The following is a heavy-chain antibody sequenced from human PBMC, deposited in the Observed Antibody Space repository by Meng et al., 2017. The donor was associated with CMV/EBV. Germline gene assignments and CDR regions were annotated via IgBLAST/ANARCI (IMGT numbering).Heavy chain of an antibody. V-gene: IGHV3-48*03. J-gene: IGHJ6*02. CDR3: ARALVVETNPRNYYYHGMDV. CDR1: GFTFSSYE. CDR2: ISSSGSTI. D-gene: IGHD2-21*01. Sequence: GESLKISCAASGFTFSSYEMNWVRQAPGKGLEWVSYISSSGSTIYYADSVKGRFTISRDNAKNSLYLQMNSLRAEDTAVYYCARALVVETNPRNYYYHGMDVWGQGTTVTVSS.